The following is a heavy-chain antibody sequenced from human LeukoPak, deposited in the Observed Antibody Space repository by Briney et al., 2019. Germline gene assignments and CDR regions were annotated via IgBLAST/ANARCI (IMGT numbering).Heavy chain of an antibody. CDR3: AIYDFWSGYH. J-gene: IGHJ1*01. CDR1: GFTFSSYG. Sequence: PGRSLRLSCAASGFTFSSYGMHWVRQAPGKGLEWVANIKQDGSEKYYVDSVKGRFTISRDNAKNSLYLQMNSLRAEDTAVYYCAIYDFWSGYHWGQGTLVTVSS. V-gene: IGHV3-7*01. D-gene: IGHD3-3*01. CDR2: IKQDGSEK.